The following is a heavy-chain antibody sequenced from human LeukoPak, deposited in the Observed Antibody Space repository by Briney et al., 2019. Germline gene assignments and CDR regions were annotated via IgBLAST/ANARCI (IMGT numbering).Heavy chain of an antibody. J-gene: IGHJ4*02. D-gene: IGHD5-12*01. CDR1: GFTFSSYE. V-gene: IGHV3-48*03. CDR2: ISSSGSTI. Sequence: GGSLRLSCAASGFTFSSYEMNWVRQAPGKGLEWVSYISSSGSTIYYADSVKGRFTISRDNAKSSLYLQINSLRAEDTAVYYCARGTWIFDYWGQGTLVTVSS. CDR3: ARGTWIFDY.